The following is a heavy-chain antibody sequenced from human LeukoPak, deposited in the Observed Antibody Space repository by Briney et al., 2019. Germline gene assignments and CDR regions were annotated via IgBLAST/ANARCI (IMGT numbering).Heavy chain of an antibody. Sequence: GRSLRLSCAASGFTFSSYAMHWVRQAPGKGLEWVAVISYDGSNKYYADSVKGRFTISRDNSKNTLYLQMNSLRAEDTAVYYCAKDFYSYGYGDFDYWGQGTLVTVSS. CDR2: ISYDGSNK. CDR1: GFTFSSYA. V-gene: IGHV3-30*04. D-gene: IGHD5-18*01. J-gene: IGHJ4*02. CDR3: AKDFYSYGYGDFDY.